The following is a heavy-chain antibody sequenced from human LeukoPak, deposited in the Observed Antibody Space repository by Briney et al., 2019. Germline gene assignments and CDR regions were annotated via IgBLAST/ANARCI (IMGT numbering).Heavy chain of an antibody. V-gene: IGHV3-23*01. CDR1: GFIFSSFA. CDR2: ITGRSDST. CDR3: AKDGTLDSAFDI. J-gene: IGHJ3*02. D-gene: IGHD1-1*01. Sequence: PGGSLRLSCAASGFIFSSFAMSWVRQTPGEGLEGVSAITGRSDSTHYAHSVRGLVTISRDNTKNTLYLQMNSMSTEETDVSYCAKDGTLDSAFDIWGQGTMVTVSS.